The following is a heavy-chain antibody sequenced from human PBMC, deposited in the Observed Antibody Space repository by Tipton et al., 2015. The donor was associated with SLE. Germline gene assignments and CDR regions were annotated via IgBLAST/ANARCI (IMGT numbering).Heavy chain of an antibody. V-gene: IGHV4-34*01. CDR3: ARGVAGYFYYCYLDV. CDR1: GGSFNGYS. CDR2: ISHSRTT. J-gene: IGHJ6*03. Sequence: TLSLTCAVSGGSFNGYSWSWVRQSPGKGLEWIGEISHSRTTNYNPSLKSRVSMSLDTSTNRFSLRLSSVTAADTAVYYCARGVAGYFYYCYLDVWGKGTTVTIPS.